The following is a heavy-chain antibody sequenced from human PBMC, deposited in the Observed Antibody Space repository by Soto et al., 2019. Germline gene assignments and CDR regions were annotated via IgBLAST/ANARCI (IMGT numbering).Heavy chain of an antibody. CDR3: TGEVASGY. CDR1: GFIVSSYG. V-gene: IGHV3-30*03. D-gene: IGHD2-8*02. Sequence: QVQLVESGGGVVQPGRSLRLSCAASGFIVSSYGMHWVRQAPGKGLEWVAVISRDGGTKYYADSVKGRFAISKDNSRNTLFLEMNRLRGDDMAVYYCTGEVASGYWGQGTLVTVS. CDR2: ISRDGGTK. J-gene: IGHJ4*02.